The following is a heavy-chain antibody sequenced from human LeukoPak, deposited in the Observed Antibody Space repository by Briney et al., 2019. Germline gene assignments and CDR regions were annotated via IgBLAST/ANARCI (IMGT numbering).Heavy chain of an antibody. CDR1: GFTFSSYE. CDR3: ARARLGDWFDP. Sequence: GGSLRLSCAASGFTFSSYEMNWVRQAPGKGLEWVSYISSSGSTIYYADSVKGRFTISRDNAKNSLYLQMNSLRAEDTAVYYCARARLGDWFDPWGQGTLVTVSS. D-gene: IGHD3-16*01. CDR2: ISSSGSTI. J-gene: IGHJ5*02. V-gene: IGHV3-48*03.